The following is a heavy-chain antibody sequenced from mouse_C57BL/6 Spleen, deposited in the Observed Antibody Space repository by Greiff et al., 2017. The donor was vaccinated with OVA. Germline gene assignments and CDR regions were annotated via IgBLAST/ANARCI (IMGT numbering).Heavy chain of an antibody. V-gene: IGHV1-50*01. Sequence: QVQLQQPGAELVKPGASVKLSCKASGYTFTSYWMQWVKQRPGQGLEWIGEIDPSDSYTNYNQKFKGKATLTVDTSSSTAYRQLSSLTSEDSAVYYCARGRATDLPRDYWGQGTTLTVSS. CDR1: GYTFTSYW. CDR3: ARGRATDLPRDY. D-gene: IGHD5-5*01. J-gene: IGHJ2*01. CDR2: IDPSDSYT.